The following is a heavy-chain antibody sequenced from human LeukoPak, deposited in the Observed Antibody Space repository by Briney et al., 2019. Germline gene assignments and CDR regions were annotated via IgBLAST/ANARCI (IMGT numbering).Heavy chain of an antibody. CDR2: ISYDGSNE. CDR3: AKDDNYIRFLS. D-gene: IGHD3-16*01. J-gene: IGHJ5*02. CDR1: GFTFSSYV. V-gene: IGHV3-30*04. Sequence: PGRSLRLSCAASGFTFSSYVMHWVRQAPGKGLEWVAIISYDGSNEYYADSVKGRFTISRDNSKNTLYLQMNSLRAEDTAVYYCAKDDNYIRFLSWGQGTLVTVSS.